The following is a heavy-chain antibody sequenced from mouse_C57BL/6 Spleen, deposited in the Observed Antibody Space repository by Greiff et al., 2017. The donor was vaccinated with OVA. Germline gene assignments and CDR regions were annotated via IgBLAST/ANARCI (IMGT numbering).Heavy chain of an antibody. Sequence: VQLQQPGAELVRPGSSVKLSCKASGYTFTSYWMHWVKQRPIQGLEWIGNIDPSDSETHYNQKFKDKATLTVDKSSSTAYMQLSSLTSEDSAVYYCARGGYWDWYFDVWGTGTTVTVSS. V-gene: IGHV1-52*01. CDR1: GYTFTSYW. J-gene: IGHJ1*03. CDR2: IDPSDSET. CDR3: ARGGYWDWYFDV. D-gene: IGHD4-1*01.